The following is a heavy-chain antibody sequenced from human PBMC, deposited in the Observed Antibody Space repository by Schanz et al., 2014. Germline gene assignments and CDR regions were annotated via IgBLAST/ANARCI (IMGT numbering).Heavy chain of an antibody. V-gene: IGHV4-30-4*07. Sequence: QVQLQESGPGLVKPSQTLSLTCAVSGGSISSGGYSWSWIPQPPGKGLEWIGYIFFRGSTYYNPSAKRRVPISINPSNNQSSLRLPSVTAADTAVYYCYGMDVWGQGTTVTVSS. J-gene: IGHJ6*02. CDR3: YGMDV. CDR2: IFFRGST. CDR1: GGSISSGGYS.